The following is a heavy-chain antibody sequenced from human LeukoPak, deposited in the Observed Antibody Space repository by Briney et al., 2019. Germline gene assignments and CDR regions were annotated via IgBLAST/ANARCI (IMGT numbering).Heavy chain of an antibody. CDR2: INPNSGGT. Sequence: ASVKVSCKASGYTFTGYYMHWARQAPGQGLEWMGWINPNSGGTNYAQKFQGRVTMTRDTSISTAYMELSRLRSDDTAVYYCARDPFSYDFWSGYPSWGQGTLVTVSS. CDR1: GYTFTGYY. J-gene: IGHJ5*02. D-gene: IGHD3-3*01. CDR3: ARDPFSYDFWSGYPS. V-gene: IGHV1-2*02.